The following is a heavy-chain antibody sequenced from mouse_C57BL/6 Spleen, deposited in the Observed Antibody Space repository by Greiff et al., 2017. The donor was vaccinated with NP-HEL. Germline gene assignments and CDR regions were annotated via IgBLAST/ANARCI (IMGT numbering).Heavy chain of an antibody. CDR1: GFTFSDYG. J-gene: IGHJ3*01. CDR3: ARPYYGSSNWFAY. D-gene: IGHD1-1*01. V-gene: IGHV5-17*01. Sequence: EVQLVESGGGLVKPGGSLKLSCAASGFTFSDYGMHWVRQAPEKGLEWVAYISSGSSTIYYADTVKGRFTFSRDNANNTLFLGMTSLRSEDTAMYYCARPYYGSSNWFAYWGQGTLVTVSA. CDR2: ISSGSSTI.